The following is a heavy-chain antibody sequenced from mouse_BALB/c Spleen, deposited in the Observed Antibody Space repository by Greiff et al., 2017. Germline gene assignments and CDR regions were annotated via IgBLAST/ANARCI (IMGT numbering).Heavy chain of an antibody. Sequence: LQESGPELVKPGASVKISCKASGYAFSSSWMNWVKQRPGQGLEWIGRIYPGDGDTNYNGKFKGKATLTADKSSSTAYMQLSSLTSVDSAVYFCARPYYYGSSTFAYWGQGTLVTVSA. CDR1: GYAFSSSW. V-gene: IGHV1-82*01. J-gene: IGHJ3*01. D-gene: IGHD1-1*01. CDR2: IYPGDGDT. CDR3: ARPYYYGSSTFAY.